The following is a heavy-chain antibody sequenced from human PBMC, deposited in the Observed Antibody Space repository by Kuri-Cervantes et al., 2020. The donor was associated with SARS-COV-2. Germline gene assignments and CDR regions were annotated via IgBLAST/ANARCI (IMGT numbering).Heavy chain of an antibody. CDR2: IWYDGSKK. D-gene: IGHD1-26*01. CDR1: RFTFNKYD. Sequence: GGSLRLSCAASRFTFNKYDLIWVRQVPGKGLEWVAVIWYDGSKKYYGDSVKGRFTISRDISENTAYLQMNSLTVEDTAVYYCARDVRAYSAPVPPLITGGQGTLVTVSS. V-gene: IGHV3-33*07. CDR3: ARDVRAYSAPVPPLIT. J-gene: IGHJ1*01.